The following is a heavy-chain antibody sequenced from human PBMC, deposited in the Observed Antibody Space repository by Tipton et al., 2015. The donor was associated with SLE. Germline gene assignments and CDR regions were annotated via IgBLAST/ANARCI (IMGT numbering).Heavy chain of an antibody. CDR3: ARGGTPAAGYKWFDP. CDR2: IYYSGST. V-gene: IGHV4-39*07. CDR1: GGSISSSSYY. Sequence: TLSLTCTVSGGSISSSSYYWGWIRQPPGKGLEWIGSIYYSGSTYYNPSLKSRVTISVDTSKNQFSLKLSSVTAADTAVYYCARGGTPAAGYKWFDPWGQGTLVTVPS. D-gene: IGHD6-13*01. J-gene: IGHJ5*02.